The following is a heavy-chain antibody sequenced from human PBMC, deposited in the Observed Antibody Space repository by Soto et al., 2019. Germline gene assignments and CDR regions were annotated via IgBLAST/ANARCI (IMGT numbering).Heavy chain of an antibody. CDR3: AREGPRLPRHSSGWYGPDY. CDR1: GFTFSSYS. D-gene: IGHD6-19*01. V-gene: IGHV3-48*02. Sequence: GGSLRLSCAASGFTFSSYSMNWVRQAPGKGLEWVSYISSSSSTIHYADSVKGRFTISRDNAKNSLYLQMNSLRDEDTAVYYCAREGPRLPRHSSGWYGPDYWGQGTLVTVSS. J-gene: IGHJ4*02. CDR2: ISSSSSTI.